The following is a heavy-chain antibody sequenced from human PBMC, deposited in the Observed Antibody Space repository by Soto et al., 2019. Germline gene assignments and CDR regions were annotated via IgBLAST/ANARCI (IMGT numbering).Heavy chain of an antibody. CDR2: IIPILDTT. J-gene: IGHJ4*02. CDR3: ASGGTTVNRRFDF. CDR1: GGTSSSYA. D-gene: IGHD4-4*01. Sequence: QVQVVQSGAEVKKPGSSVRVSCKASGGTSSSYAITWMRQAPGQGLEWMGGIIPILDTTDYAQKFQGRVTVTADESTSTVYMELSSLTSEDTAVYYCASGGTTVNRRFDFWGQVTLVSVSS. V-gene: IGHV1-69*01.